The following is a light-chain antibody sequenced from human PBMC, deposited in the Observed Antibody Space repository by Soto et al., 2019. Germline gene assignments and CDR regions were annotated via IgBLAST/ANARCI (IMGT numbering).Light chain of an antibody. Sequence: SVLTQPPSASGTPGQRVTISCSGSSSNIGSNTVNWYQQLPGTAPKLLIYSNNQRPSGVPDRFSGSKSGTSASLAISGLQSEDEADYYCAAWDDSLNALFGTGTKVIGL. V-gene: IGLV1-44*01. CDR3: AAWDDSLNAL. CDR2: SNN. J-gene: IGLJ1*01. CDR1: SSNIGSNT.